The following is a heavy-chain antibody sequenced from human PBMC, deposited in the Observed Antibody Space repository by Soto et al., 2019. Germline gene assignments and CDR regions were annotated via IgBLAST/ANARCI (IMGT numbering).Heavy chain of an antibody. Sequence: EVQLLESGGGLGQPGGSLRLSCVASGFSFSSYAMSWVRQAPGKGLEWVSVISGSDGSTYYGGSVKGRFTISRDNSKNTLYLQTNSLRAEDTAVYYCARDRERDAWYEDYWGQGTLVTVSS. J-gene: IGHJ4*02. CDR2: ISGSDGST. V-gene: IGHV3-23*02. CDR3: ARDRERDAWYEDY. CDR1: GFSFSSYA. D-gene: IGHD6-13*01.